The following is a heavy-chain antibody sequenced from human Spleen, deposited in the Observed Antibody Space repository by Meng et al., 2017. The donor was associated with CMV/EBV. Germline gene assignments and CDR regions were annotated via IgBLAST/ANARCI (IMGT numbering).Heavy chain of an antibody. CDR3: ARDPSITIFGVVTYHFDY. J-gene: IGHJ4*02. D-gene: IGHD3-3*01. Sequence: GESLKISCAASGFTFSSYAMHWVRQAPGKGLEWVAVISYDGSNKYYADSVKGRFTISRDNSKNTLYLQMNSLRAEDTAVYYCARDPSITIFGVVTYHFDYWGQGTLVTVSS. CDR1: GFTFSSYA. V-gene: IGHV3-30*04. CDR2: ISYDGSNK.